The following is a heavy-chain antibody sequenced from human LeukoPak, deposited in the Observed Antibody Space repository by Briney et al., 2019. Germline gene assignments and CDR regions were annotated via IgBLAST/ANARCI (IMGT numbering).Heavy chain of an antibody. CDR1: GFTFSSCS. J-gene: IGHJ4*02. D-gene: IGHD2/OR15-2a*01. CDR3: ARGLFYYFDY. V-gene: IGHV3-48*04. CDR2: ISSSSSTT. Sequence: GGSLRLSCAASGFTFSSCSINWVRQAPGKGLEWVSYISSSSSTTYYADSVKGRFTISRDNAKNSLYLQMNSLRAEDTAVYYCARGLFYYFDYWGQGTLVTVSS.